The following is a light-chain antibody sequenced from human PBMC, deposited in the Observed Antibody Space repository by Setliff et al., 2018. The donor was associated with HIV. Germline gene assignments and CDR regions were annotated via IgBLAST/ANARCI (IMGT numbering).Light chain of an antibody. V-gene: IGLV2-14*01. CDR2: EVS. Sequence: ALTQPASVSGSPGQSITISCAGSSSDIGGHDFVSWYQQHPGKAPKLVIYEVSNRPSGVSNRFSGSKSGNTASLTISGLQAEDEADYFCSSYRGGSTLFVLGPGTKVTVL. J-gene: IGLJ1*01. CDR3: SSYRGGSTLFV. CDR1: SSDIGGHDF.